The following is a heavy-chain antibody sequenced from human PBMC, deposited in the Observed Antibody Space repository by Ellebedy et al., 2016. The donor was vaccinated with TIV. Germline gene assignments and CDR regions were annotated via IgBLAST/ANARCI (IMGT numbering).Heavy chain of an antibody. CDR1: GYSFTSYW. Sequence: KVSXKGSGYSFTSYWIGWVRQMPGKGLEWMGIIYPGNSDTRYSPSFQGQVTISADKSISTAYLQWSSLKVSDTAMYYCARQGCSGSSCSWFDPWGQGTLVTVSS. J-gene: IGHJ5*02. V-gene: IGHV5-51*01. CDR2: IYPGNSDT. CDR3: ARQGCSGSSCSWFDP. D-gene: IGHD2-15*01.